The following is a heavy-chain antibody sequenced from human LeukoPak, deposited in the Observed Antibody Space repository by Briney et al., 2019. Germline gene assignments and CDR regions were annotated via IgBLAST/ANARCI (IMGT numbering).Heavy chain of an antibody. Sequence: PGGSLRLSCAASGFTFSSYWMSWVRQAPGKGPEWVANIKQDGSEKYYVDSVKGRFTISRDNAKNSLYLQMNSLRAEDTAVYYCAREVSYYYGSGSYYKSNYFDYWGQGTLVTVSS. CDR1: GFTFSSYW. CDR3: AREVSYYYGSGSYYKSNYFDY. V-gene: IGHV3-7*03. D-gene: IGHD3-10*01. J-gene: IGHJ4*02. CDR2: IKQDGSEK.